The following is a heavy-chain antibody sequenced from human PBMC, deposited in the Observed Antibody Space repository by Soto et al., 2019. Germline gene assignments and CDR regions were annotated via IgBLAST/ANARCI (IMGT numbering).Heavy chain of an antibody. V-gene: IGHV3-33*01. D-gene: IGHD2-21*02. CDR3: AREPLCCGDCYLDY. J-gene: IGHJ4*02. CDR1: GFTFSSYG. Sequence: QVQLVESGGGVVQPGRSLRLSCAASGFTFSSYGMHWVSQAPGKGLEWVAVIWYDGSNKYYADSVKGRFTISRDNSKNTLYLQMNSLRAEDTAVYSCAREPLCCGDCYLDYWGQGTLVTVSS. CDR2: IWYDGSNK.